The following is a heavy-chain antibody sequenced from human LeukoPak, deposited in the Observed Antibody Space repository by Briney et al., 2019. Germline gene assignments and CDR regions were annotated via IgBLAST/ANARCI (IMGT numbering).Heavy chain of an antibody. Sequence: GGSLRLSCAVSVISVSSNYMSWVRQAPGKGLEWVSVIYTGGSTDYADSVKGRFTTSRDDSKNTLYLQLNSLRVEDTAVYYCARAHSAAYSRAFDMWGQGTMVTVSS. CDR2: IYTGGST. J-gene: IGHJ3*02. CDR1: VISVSSNY. V-gene: IGHV3-66*01. D-gene: IGHD4-11*01. CDR3: ARAHSAAYSRAFDM.